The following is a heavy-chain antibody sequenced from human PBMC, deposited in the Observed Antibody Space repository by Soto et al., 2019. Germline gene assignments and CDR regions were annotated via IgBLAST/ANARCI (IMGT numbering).Heavy chain of an antibody. CDR1: GGSISSSNYF. J-gene: IGHJ4*02. D-gene: IGHD4-17*01. V-gene: IGHV4-39*07. CDR2: IYYTGNT. Sequence: SETLSLTCTVSGGSISSSNYFWGWIRQPPGKGLEWIGSIYYTGNTYFNPSLKSRVTISVDTSKNQFSLYLQMNSLRAEDTALYYCARAPGFYGHFFDYWCQGSLVTVSS. CDR3: ARAPGFYGHFFDY.